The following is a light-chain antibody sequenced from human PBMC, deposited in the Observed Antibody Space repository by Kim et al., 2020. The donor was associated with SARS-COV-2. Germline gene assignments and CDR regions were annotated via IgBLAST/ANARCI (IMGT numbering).Light chain of an antibody. CDR1: QSVSSNS. CDR3: QQYDNSPPVT. J-gene: IGKJ4*01. CDR2: GAS. V-gene: IGKV3-20*01. Sequence: PGESATRSCRASQSVSSNSLVWYQQKPGQAPRLLIYGASSRATGIPDRFSGSGSGTDFTLTISRLEPEDFAVYYCQQYDNSPPVTFGGGTKVDIK.